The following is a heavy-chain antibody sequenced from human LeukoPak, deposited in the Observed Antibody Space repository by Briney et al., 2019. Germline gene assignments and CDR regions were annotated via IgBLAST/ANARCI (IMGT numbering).Heavy chain of an antibody. D-gene: IGHD2-2*01. CDR2: INPNSGGT. CDR1: GYTFTGYY. Sequence: VASVKVSCKASGYTFTGYYMHWVRQAPGQGLEWMGWINPNSGGTNYAQKFQGRVTMTRDTSISTAYMELSRLRSDDTAVYYCARERGVLIVVVPAADWFDPWGQGTLVTVSS. J-gene: IGHJ5*02. V-gene: IGHV1-2*02. CDR3: ARERGVLIVVVPAADWFDP.